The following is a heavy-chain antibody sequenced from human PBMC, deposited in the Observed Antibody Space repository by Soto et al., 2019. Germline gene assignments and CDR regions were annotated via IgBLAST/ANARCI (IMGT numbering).Heavy chain of an antibody. D-gene: IGHD1-7*01. J-gene: IGHJ4*02. CDR1: GGSITDYS. Sequence: QVQVKESGPGLVKPSETLSLTCTVSGGSITDYSWSWIRPSAGKGLEWLGRISINGNSHYHPSLRSRVTMSIETSKNQFSLNLRSVTAADTAVYYCARESGDNWTYEVDWGQGNLVSVSS. V-gene: IGHV4-4*07. CDR2: ISINGNS. CDR3: ARESGDNWTYEVD.